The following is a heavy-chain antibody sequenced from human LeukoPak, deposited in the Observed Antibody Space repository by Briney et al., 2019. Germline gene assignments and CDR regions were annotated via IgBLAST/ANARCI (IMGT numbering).Heavy chain of an antibody. D-gene: IGHD5-18*01. CDR3: ASGERGYSYGPLDY. CDR1: GGTIRSYY. Sequence: SETLSLTCTVSGGTIRSYYWSWIRQPPGKGLEWIGYIFYAGSTTYNPSLKSRVTISIDTSKNQFSLKLNSVTAADTAVYYCASGERGYSYGPLDYWGQGILVTVSS. J-gene: IGHJ4*02. V-gene: IGHV4-59*08. CDR2: IFYAGST.